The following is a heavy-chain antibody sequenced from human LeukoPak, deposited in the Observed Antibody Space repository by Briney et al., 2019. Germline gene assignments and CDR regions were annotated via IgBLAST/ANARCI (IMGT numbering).Heavy chain of an antibody. CDR1: GYTFTSYG. CDR2: INPSGGST. Sequence: ASVKVSCKASGYTFTSYGISWVRQAPGQGLEWMGIINPSGGSTSYAQKFQGRVTMTRDTSTSTVYMELSSLRSEDTAVYYCARIKGSGSYHYWGQGTLVTVSS. CDR3: ARIKGSGSYHY. J-gene: IGHJ4*02. D-gene: IGHD3-10*01. V-gene: IGHV1-46*01.